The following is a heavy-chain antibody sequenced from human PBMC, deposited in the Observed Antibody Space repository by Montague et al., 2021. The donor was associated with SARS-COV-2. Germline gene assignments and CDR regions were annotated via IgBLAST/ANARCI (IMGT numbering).Heavy chain of an antibody. CDR2: IDPSDSYT. D-gene: IGHD5-12*01. J-gene: IGHJ4*02. Sequence: QSGAEVKKPGESLRISCKVSGYIFISHWTTWVRQMPGKGLEWMGRIDPSDSYTNYSPSFQGHVSISVDKSISTAYLQWSSLKASDTAVYYCARRGRPYSGYTTGYFDYWGQGTLVTVSS. V-gene: IGHV5-10-1*01. CDR3: ARRGRPYSGYTTGYFDY. CDR1: GYIFISHW.